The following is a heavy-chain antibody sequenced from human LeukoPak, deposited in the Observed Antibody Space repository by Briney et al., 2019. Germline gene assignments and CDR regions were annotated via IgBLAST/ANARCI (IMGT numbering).Heavy chain of an antibody. J-gene: IGHJ5*02. Sequence: ASVKVSCKASGYIFTGYYMHWVRQAPGQGLEWMGWINPNSGGTNYAQKFQGRVTMTRDTSISTAYMELSRLRSDDTAVYYCARVLNSGNWFDPWGQGTLVTVSS. D-gene: IGHD2-21*01. CDR3: ARVLNSGNWFDP. CDR1: GYIFTGYY. V-gene: IGHV1-2*02. CDR2: INPNSGGT.